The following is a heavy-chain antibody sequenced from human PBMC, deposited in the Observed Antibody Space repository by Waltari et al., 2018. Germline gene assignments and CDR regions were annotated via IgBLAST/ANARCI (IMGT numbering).Heavy chain of an antibody. CDR2: IYYSGST. D-gene: IGHD1-26*01. CDR1: GGSISSSSYY. V-gene: IGHV4-39*07. J-gene: IGHJ4*02. Sequence: QLQLQESGPGLVKPSETLSLTCTVSGGSISSSSYYWGWIRQPPGKGLELIGSIYYSGSTYYNPSLKSRVTISVDTSKNQFSLKLSSVTAADTAVYYCARDQNADSGSYTFDYWGQGTLVTVSS. CDR3: ARDQNADSGSYTFDY.